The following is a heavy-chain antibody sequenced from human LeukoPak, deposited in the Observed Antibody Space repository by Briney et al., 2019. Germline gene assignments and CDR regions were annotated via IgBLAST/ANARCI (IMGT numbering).Heavy chain of an antibody. Sequence: GGSPRLSCAASGFTFSSYSMNWVRQAPGKGLEWVSSISSSSSYIYYADSVKGRFTISRDNAKNSLYLQMNSLRAEDTAVYYCARDGTPVTTDYWGQGTLVTVSS. D-gene: IGHD4-17*01. CDR1: GFTFSSYS. J-gene: IGHJ4*02. CDR3: ARDGTPVTTDY. CDR2: ISSSSSYI. V-gene: IGHV3-21*01.